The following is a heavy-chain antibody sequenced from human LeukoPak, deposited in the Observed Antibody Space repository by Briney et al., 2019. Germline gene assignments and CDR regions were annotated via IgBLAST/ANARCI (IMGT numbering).Heavy chain of an antibody. Sequence: GGSLSLFCAASGFTFNNYCMIWVRQAPGKGLVLVANIKQDRSEKYYVDCVKGRFTISRDNAKNSLYLQMNSLRAEDTAVYYCARRRPHRIAGHDYWGQGTLVTVSS. D-gene: IGHD6-13*01. J-gene: IGHJ4*02. CDR2: IKQDRSEK. CDR1: GFTFNNYC. V-gene: IGHV3-7*01. CDR3: ARRRPHRIAGHDY.